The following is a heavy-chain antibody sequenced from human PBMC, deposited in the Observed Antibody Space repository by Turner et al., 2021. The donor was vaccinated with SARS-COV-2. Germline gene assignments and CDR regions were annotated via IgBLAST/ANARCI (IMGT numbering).Heavy chain of an antibody. V-gene: IGHV4-39*07. D-gene: IGHD3-9*01. CDR2: ISHSGSA. CDR3: ARGIEDETTGYSCVNFDS. CDR1: GGSISSSSYY. J-gene: IGHJ4*02. Sequence: QLQLQESGPGLVKPSETLSLTCTVSGGSISSSSYYWGWIRQPPGKGLEWIGDISHSGSANYNPSLSSRLTMSVDVAMNQFSLTLTSVSAADMAVYYCARGIEDETTGYSCVNFDSWAQGTPLIVSS.